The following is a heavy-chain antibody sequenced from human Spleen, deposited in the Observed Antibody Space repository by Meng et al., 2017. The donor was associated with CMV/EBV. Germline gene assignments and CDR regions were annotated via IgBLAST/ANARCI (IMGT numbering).Heavy chain of an antibody. CDR1: GYIASSNSAS. CDR3: ARSGGIAASGWFDP. CDR2: TYYRSKWYN. V-gene: IGHV6-1*01. Sequence: QAPLQHSGPGLVTPQQTLSLPCDISGYIASSNSASWNWIRQSPSRGLEWLGRTYYRSKWYNDYAVSVKSRIPINPATSKNQFSLQLNSVTPEDTAVYYCARSGGIAASGWFDPWGQGTLVTVSS. J-gene: IGHJ5*02. D-gene: IGHD6-13*01.